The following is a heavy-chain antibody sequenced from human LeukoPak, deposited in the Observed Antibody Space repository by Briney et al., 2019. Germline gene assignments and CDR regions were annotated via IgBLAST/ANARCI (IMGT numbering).Heavy chain of an antibody. D-gene: IGHD4-17*01. CDR2: IYNGGNT. J-gene: IGHJ4*02. CDR1: GFTVSTNS. CDR3: ARRGYGDYASFDY. Sequence: PGGSLRLSCTVSGFTVSTNSMTWVRQAPGKGLEWLSLIYNGGNTYYADSAKGRFSISRDNSKNILYLQMNSLRAEDTAVYYCARRGYGDYASFDYWGQGALVTVSS. V-gene: IGHV3-66*04.